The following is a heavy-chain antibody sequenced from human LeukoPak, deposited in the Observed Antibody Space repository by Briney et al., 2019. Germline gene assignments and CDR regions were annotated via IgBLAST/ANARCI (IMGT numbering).Heavy chain of an antibody. D-gene: IGHD6-19*01. V-gene: IGHV3-21*01. Sequence: GGSLRLSCAASGFTFSDYGMNWVRQAPGKGLEWVSSISSSSSHIFYADSVKGRFTISRDNAKKLVYLQVNSLRAEDTAVYYCTKVSSGWYDYWGQGTLVTVSS. CDR1: GFTFSDYG. CDR3: TKVSSGWYDY. J-gene: IGHJ4*02. CDR2: ISSSSSHI.